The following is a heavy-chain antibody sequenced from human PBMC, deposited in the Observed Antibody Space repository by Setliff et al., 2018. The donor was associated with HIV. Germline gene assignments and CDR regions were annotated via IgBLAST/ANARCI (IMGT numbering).Heavy chain of an antibody. CDR2: FDPQDGET. J-gene: IGHJ5*02. CDR3: ARGAKWRDP. V-gene: IGHV1-24*01. CDR1: GYTLSELS. Sequence: ASVKVSCKVYGYTLSELSIHWVRQAPGKGLEWMGYFDPQDGETVYAQKFQGRVTLTEDTSTGTAYMELRGLRSEDTAVYYCARGAKWRDPWGQGTLVTVSS. D-gene: IGHD1-26*01.